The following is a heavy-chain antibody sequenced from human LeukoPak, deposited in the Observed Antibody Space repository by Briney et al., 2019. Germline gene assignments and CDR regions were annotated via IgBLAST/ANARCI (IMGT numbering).Heavy chain of an antibody. CDR2: ISYLGSI. CDR3: ARGLSLLGSEEGLPLGY. J-gene: IGHJ4*02. Sequence: PSEILSLTCNVSGGSISNYFWSWIRQPPGRGLEWIGYISYLGSINYNPSLKGRVTFSVDTSKNQISQRVISVTAADTAVYYCARGLSLLGSEEGLPLGYWGQGSLVTVSS. V-gene: IGHV4-59*01. D-gene: IGHD2-21*01. CDR1: GGSISNYF.